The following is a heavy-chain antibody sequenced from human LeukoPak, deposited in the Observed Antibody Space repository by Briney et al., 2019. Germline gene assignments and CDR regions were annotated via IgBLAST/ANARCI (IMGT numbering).Heavy chain of an antibody. CDR2: IYYSGST. J-gene: IGHJ4*02. V-gene: IGHV4-59*01. CDR3: ASYDFWGGWSDY. Sequence: TSETLSLTCTVSGGSISSYYWSWIRQPPGKGLEWIGYIYYSGSTNYNPSLKSRVTISVDTSKNQFSLKLSSVTAADTAVYYCASYDFWGGWSDYWGQGTLVTVSS. CDR1: GGSISSYY. D-gene: IGHD3-3*01.